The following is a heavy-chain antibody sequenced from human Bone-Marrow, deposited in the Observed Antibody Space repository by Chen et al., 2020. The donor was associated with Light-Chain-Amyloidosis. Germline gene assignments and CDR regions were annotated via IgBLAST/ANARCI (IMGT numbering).Heavy chain of an antibody. CDR3: ARRRDGYNFDY. D-gene: IGHD5-12*01. Sequence: EVQLEQSGPEVKKPGESLKISCKGSGYTFPNYWIGWVRQMHGKGLEWMGVIYPDDSDSIYSPSFEGQVTISADKSITTAYLQWRRLKASDTAMYYCARRRDGYNFDYWGQGTLVTVSS. V-gene: IGHV5-51*01. CDR2: IYPDDSDS. J-gene: IGHJ4*02. CDR1: GYTFPNYW.